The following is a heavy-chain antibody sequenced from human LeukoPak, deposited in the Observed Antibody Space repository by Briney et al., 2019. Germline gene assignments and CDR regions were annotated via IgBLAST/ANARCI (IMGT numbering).Heavy chain of an antibody. V-gene: IGHV3-21*01. J-gene: IGHJ4*02. CDR3: ARGPQFCSGGSCFGYYFDY. CDR2: ISASGSHI. CDR1: GFTFSRYS. D-gene: IGHD2-15*01. Sequence: KSGGSLRLSCAASGFTFSRYSVNWVRQPPGKGLEWVSSISASGSHIYYADSVKGRFSISRDSARNSVYVQMSSLGAEDTAVYYCARGPQFCSGGSCFGYYFDYWGQGALVTVSS.